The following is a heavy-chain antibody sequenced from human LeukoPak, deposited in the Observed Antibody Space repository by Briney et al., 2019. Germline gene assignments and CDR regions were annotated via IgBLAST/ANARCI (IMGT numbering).Heavy chain of an antibody. Sequence: GGSLRLSCAASGFTFSSYAMTWVRQAPGKGLEWVSTISGSGANTYYADSVKGQFTISRDSSKNTLSLQMNSLRVEDTALYYCAKYSDSTGAHYFDYWGQGTLVTVSS. CDR1: GFTFSSYA. CDR3: AKYSDSTGAHYFDY. CDR2: ISGSGANT. D-gene: IGHD2/OR15-2a*01. V-gene: IGHV3-23*01. J-gene: IGHJ4*02.